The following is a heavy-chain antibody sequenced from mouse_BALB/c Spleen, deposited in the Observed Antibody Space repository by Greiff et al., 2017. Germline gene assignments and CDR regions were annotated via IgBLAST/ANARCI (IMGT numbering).Heavy chain of an antibody. CDR1: GFTFNTYA. J-gene: IGHJ4*01. CDR2: IRSKSNNYAT. V-gene: IGHV10-1*02. Sequence: EVQLVESGGGLVQPKGSLKLSCAASGFTFNTYAMNWVRQAPGKGLEWVARIRSKSNNYATYYADSVKDRFTISRDDSQSMLYLQMNNLKTEDTAMYYCVRQGAGYPLYYAMDYWGQGTSVTVSS. D-gene: IGHD1-2*01. CDR3: VRQGAGYPLYYAMDY.